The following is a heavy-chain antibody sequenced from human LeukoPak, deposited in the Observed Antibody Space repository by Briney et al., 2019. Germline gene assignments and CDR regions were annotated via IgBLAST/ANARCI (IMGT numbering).Heavy chain of an antibody. CDR3: ARDIIDLPVPMVGGECKGFDY. V-gene: IGHV1-69*05. CDR2: IIPIFGTA. D-gene: IGHD3-10*01. Sequence: SVKVSCKASGGTFSSYAISWVRQAPGQGLEWMGRIIPIFGTANYAQKFQGRVTITTDESTSTAYMELSSLRSEDTAVYYCARDIIDLPVPMVGGECKGFDYWGQGTLVTVSS. CDR1: GGTFSSYA. J-gene: IGHJ4*02.